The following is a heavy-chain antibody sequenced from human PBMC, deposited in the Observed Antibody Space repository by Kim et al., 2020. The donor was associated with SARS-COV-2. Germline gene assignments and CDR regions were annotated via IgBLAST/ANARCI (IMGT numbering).Heavy chain of an antibody. J-gene: IGHJ6*01. D-gene: IGHD5-12*01. V-gene: IGHV4-39*07. CDR2: IYYSGST. CDR1: GGSISSSSYY. CDR3: VRDWATFNSGRNWDYY. Sequence: SETLSLTCTVSGGSISSSSYYWGWIRQPPGKGLEWIGSIYYSGSTYYNPSLKSRVTISVDTSKNQFSLKLSSVTAADTAVYYCVRDWATFNSGRNWDYY.